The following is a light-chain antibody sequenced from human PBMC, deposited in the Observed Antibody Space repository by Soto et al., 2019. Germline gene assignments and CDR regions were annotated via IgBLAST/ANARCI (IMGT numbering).Light chain of an antibody. J-gene: IGLJ2*01. CDR2: EDN. CDR1: SGSIATNS. CDR3: QSYDTSNPHVI. V-gene: IGLV6-57*04. Sequence: NFMLTQPHSVSESPGKTVTISCTRSSGSIATNSVQWYQQRPGSAPTTILFEDNQRPSGVPDRFSGSIDSSSNSASLTISGLKTEYEADYYCQSYDTSNPHVIFGGGTKLTVL.